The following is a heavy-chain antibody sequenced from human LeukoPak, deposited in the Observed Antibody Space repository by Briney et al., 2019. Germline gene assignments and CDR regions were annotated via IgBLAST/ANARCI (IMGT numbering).Heavy chain of an antibody. V-gene: IGHV1-2*02. D-gene: IGHD3-10*01. CDR2: INPNSGGT. CDR1: GGTFSSYA. J-gene: IGHJ6*03. Sequence: GASVKVSCKASGGTFSSYAISWVRQAPGQGLEWMGWINPNSGGTNYAQKFQGRVTMTRDTSISTAYMELSRLRSDDTAVYYCARGLTMVRGVRYMDVWGKGTTVTVSS. CDR3: ARGLTMVRGVRYMDV.